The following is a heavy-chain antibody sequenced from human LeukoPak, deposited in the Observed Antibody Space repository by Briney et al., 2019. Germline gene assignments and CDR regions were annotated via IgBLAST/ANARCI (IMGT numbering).Heavy chain of an antibody. D-gene: IGHD3-3*01. CDR2: INPNSGGT. Sequence: ASVTVSCKASGYTFTGYYMHWVRQAPGQGLEWMGWINPNSGGTNYAQKFQGRVTMTRDTSISTAYMELSRLRSDDTAVYYCATAEYYDFWSGYSYGMDVWGQGTTVTVSS. V-gene: IGHV1-2*02. CDR3: ATAEYYDFWSGYSYGMDV. CDR1: GYTFTGYY. J-gene: IGHJ6*02.